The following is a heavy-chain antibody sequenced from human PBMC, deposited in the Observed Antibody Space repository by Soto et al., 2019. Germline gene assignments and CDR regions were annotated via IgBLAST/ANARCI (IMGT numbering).Heavy chain of an antibody. Sequence: PGGSLRLSCAVSGFTFSDHYMSWVRQAPGKGLEWLSYISSGGTTIYYADSVKGRFTISRDNAKNSLDLLMNSLRAEDTAVYYCARDPYYYGSGSYLVGAFDIWGQGTMVTVSS. J-gene: IGHJ3*02. CDR1: GFTFSDHY. D-gene: IGHD3-10*01. V-gene: IGHV3-11*01. CDR2: ISSGGTTI. CDR3: ARDPYYYGSGSYLVGAFDI.